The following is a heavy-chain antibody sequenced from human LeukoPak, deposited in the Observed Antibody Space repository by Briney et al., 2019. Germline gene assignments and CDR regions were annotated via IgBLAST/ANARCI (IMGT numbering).Heavy chain of an antibody. Sequence: SETLSLTCTVSVGSISSYYWSWIRQPPGKGLEWIGYIYYSGSTNYNPSLKSRVTISIDTSKNQFSLKLSSVTAADTAMYYCASHYGSRFDYWGQGTLVTVSS. CDR3: ASHYGSRFDY. CDR1: VGSISSYY. J-gene: IGHJ4*02. D-gene: IGHD3-10*01. CDR2: IYYSGST. V-gene: IGHV4-59*01.